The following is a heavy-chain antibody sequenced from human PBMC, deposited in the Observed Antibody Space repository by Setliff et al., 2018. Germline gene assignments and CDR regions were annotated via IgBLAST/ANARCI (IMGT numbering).Heavy chain of an antibody. Sequence: PGGSLRLSCAASGFTFSSYWMSWVRQAPGKGLEWVANIKQDGSEKYYVDSVKGRFTISRDNAKNSLYLQMNSLSAEDTAVYYCARGYLWVMVRGATFHSWGQGTLVTVSS. CDR2: IKQDGSEK. J-gene: IGHJ5*01. CDR1: GFTFSSYW. CDR3: ARGYLWVMVRGATFHS. D-gene: IGHD3-10*01. V-gene: IGHV3-7*01.